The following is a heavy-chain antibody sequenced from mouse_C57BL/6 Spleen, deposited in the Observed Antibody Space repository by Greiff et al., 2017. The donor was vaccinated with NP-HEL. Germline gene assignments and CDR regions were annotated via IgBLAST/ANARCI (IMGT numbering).Heavy chain of an antibody. V-gene: IGHV1-61*01. D-gene: IGHD2-5*01. CDR1: GYTFTSYW. Sequence: QVQLQQPGAELVRPGSSEKLSCKASGYTFTSYWMDWVKQRPGQGLEWIGNIYPSDSETHYNQKFKDKATLTVDKSSSTAYMQLSSLTSEDSAVYYCARSAYYSNYGFAYWGQGTLVNVSA. CDR2: IYPSDSET. CDR3: ARSAYYSNYGFAY. J-gene: IGHJ3*01.